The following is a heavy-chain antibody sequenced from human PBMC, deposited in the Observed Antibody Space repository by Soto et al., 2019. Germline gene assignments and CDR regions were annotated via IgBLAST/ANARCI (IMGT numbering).Heavy chain of an antibody. J-gene: IGHJ4*02. D-gene: IGHD3-10*01. CDR2: MSSTGAT. V-gene: IGHV3-13*01. Sequence: EVQLVESGGGLVQPGGSLRLSCAASGFNFRSYDMHWVRQPTGKGLEWVSGMSSTGATNYPASAKGRFTISRENAKNSLYLQIDSLRDEDTAVYFCAAAAGGLDFWGQGTLVTVSS. CDR1: GFNFRSYD. CDR3: AAAAGGLDF.